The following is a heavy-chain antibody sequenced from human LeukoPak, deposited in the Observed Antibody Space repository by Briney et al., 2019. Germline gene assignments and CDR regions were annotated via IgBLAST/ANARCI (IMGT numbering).Heavy chain of an antibody. D-gene: IGHD2-2*02. CDR3: ARRSGVPAAIRLAYFDY. V-gene: IGHV4-34*01. CDR1: GGSFSGYY. CDR2: INHSGSI. J-gene: IGHJ4*02. Sequence: PSETLSLTCAVYGGSFSGYYWSWIRQPPGKGLEWIGEINHSGSINYNPSLKSRVTISVDTSKNQFSLKLSSVTAADTAVYYCARRSGVPAAIRLAYFDYWGPGTLVTVSS.